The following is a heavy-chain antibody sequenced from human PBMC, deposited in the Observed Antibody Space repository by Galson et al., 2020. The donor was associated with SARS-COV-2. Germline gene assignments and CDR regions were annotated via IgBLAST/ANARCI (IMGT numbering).Heavy chain of an antibody. CDR2: LYRGGNT. CDR1: GFTVSSSY. CDR3: ARRFFYGSGRYGLDV. Sequence: GGSLRLSCAASGFTVSSSYMNWVRQAPGKGLEWVSVLYRGGNTYYADSVKGRFTISGHNSMNTVYLQMNSLRVEDTAVYYCARRFFYGSGRYGLDVWGQGTTVTVSS. V-gene: IGHV3-53*04. D-gene: IGHD3-10*01. J-gene: IGHJ6*02.